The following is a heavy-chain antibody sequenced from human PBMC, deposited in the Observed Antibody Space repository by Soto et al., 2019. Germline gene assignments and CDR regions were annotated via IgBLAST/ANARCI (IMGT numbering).Heavy chain of an antibody. D-gene: IGHD2-15*01. CDR3: AKGLSNAGYCSGGSCYPSDY. V-gene: IGHV3-30*18. CDR1: GFTFSSYG. Sequence: QVQLVESGGGVVQPGRSLRLSCAASGFTFSSYGMHWVRQAPGKGLEWVAVISYDGSNKYYADSVKGRFTISRDNSKNTLYLQMNSLRAEDTAVYYCAKGLSNAGYCSGGSCYPSDYWGQGTLVTVSS. J-gene: IGHJ4*02. CDR2: ISYDGSNK.